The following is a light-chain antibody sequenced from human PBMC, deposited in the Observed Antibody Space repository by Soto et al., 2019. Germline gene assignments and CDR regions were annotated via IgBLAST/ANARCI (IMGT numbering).Light chain of an antibody. CDR2: VSS. V-gene: IGKV3-15*01. J-gene: IGKJ2*01. Sequence: EIVMTQSPATLSVSPGERATLSCTARQPIRNNLAWFHLRPGPAPRLVIFVSSSSATGFASRFSGSGSGTDFTLSISSLQSEDFAVYYCQQYIYWPYTFGQGTKVDIK. CDR3: QQYIYWPYT. CDR1: QPIRNN.